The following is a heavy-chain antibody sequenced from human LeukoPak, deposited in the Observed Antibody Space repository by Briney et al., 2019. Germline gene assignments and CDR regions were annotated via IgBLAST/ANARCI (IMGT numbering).Heavy chain of an antibody. CDR1: GGSISSSTNW. CDR2: IYHSGGT. CDR3: ATNGYYCMDV. V-gene: IGHV4-4*02. J-gene: IGHJ6*03. D-gene: IGHD2-8*01. Sequence: SETLSLTCAVSGGSISSSTNWWSWVRQPPGNGLEWIGEIYHSGGTNYNPSLKSRITISVDKSQNQFSLKVNSLTAAVTAVYYCATNGYYCMDVWGKGTTVTVSS.